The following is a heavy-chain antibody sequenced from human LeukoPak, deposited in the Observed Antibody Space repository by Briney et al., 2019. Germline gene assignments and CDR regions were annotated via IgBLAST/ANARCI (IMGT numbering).Heavy chain of an antibody. Sequence: PSETLSLTCAVYGGSFSGYYWSWIRQPPGKGLEWIGEINHSGSTKYNPSLKSRVTISVDTSKNQFSLKLSSVTAADTAVYYCARKKARSGNYYGSGSYYWFDPWGQGTLVTVSS. CDR2: INHSGST. D-gene: IGHD3-10*01. J-gene: IGHJ5*02. CDR3: ARKKARSGNYYGSGSYYWFDP. V-gene: IGHV4-34*01. CDR1: GGSFSGYY.